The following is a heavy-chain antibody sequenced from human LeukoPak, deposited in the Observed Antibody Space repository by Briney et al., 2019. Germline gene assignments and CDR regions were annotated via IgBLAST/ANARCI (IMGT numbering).Heavy chain of an antibody. V-gene: IGHV3-7*01. CDR3: ARDDCWSGYPAYYYYYMDV. D-gene: IGHD3-3*01. CDR2: IKQDGSEK. CDR1: GFTFSSYW. J-gene: IGHJ6*03. Sequence: GGSLRLSCTASGFTFSSYWMSWVRQAPGKGLEWVANIKQDGSEKYYVDSVKGRFTISRDSAKNSLYLQMNSLRAEDTAVYYCARDDCWSGYPAYYYYYMDVWGKGTTVTVSS.